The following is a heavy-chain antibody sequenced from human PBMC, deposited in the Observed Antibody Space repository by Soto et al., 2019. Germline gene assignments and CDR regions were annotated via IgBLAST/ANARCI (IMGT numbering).Heavy chain of an antibody. Sequence: GGSLRLSCAASGFTFSSYAMHWVRQAPGKGLEWVAVISYDGSNKYYADSVKGRFTISRDNSKNTLYLQMNSLRAEDTAVYYCARVDDSSGYNHYYYYYGMDVWGQGTTVTVSS. CDR1: GFTFSSYA. CDR2: ISYDGSNK. J-gene: IGHJ6*02. V-gene: IGHV3-30-3*01. CDR3: ARVDDSSGYNHYYYYYGMDV. D-gene: IGHD3-22*01.